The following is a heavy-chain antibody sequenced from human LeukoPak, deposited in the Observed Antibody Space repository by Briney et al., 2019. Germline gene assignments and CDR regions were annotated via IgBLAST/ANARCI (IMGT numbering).Heavy chain of an antibody. CDR1: GGSISSGGYS. J-gene: IGHJ5*02. CDR3: ARSAELRFLEWANWFDP. V-gene: IGHV4-31*03. D-gene: IGHD3-3*01. CDR2: IYYSGST. Sequence: PSETLSLTCTVSGGSISSGGYSWSWIRQHPGKGLEWIGYIYYSGSTYYNPSLKSRVTISVDTSKNQFSLKLSSVTAADTAVYYCARSAELRFLEWANWFDPWGQGTLVTVSS.